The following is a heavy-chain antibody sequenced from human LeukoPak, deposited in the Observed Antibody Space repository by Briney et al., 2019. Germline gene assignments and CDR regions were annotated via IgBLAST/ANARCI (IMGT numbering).Heavy chain of an antibody. V-gene: IGHV3-48*04. CDR3: ARGGGSGYYNYFDY. J-gene: IGHJ4*02. Sequence: GGSLRLSCAASGFTFSSYSMNWVRQAPGKGLEWVSYISSSSSTIYYADSVKGRFTISRDNAKNSLYLQMNSLRAEDTAVYYCARGGGSGYYNYFDYWGQGTLVTVSS. D-gene: IGHD3-22*01. CDR1: GFTFSSYS. CDR2: ISSSSSTI.